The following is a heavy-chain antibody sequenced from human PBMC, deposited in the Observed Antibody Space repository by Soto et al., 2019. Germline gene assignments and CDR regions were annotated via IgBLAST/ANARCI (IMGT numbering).Heavy chain of an antibody. CDR2: ISPYNGHT. J-gene: IGHJ3*01. CDR1: GYTFTTYG. Sequence: QVQLVQSGAEVKKPGASMKVSCKASGYTFTTYGLSWVRQAPGQGLEWRGWISPYNGHTTYAQKLQGRVTMTTDTSTSTAFMELRSLRSYDTSIYYCAILYYEFLTGSYNVGAAHAVDFWGQGTMVTVSS. V-gene: IGHV1-18*01. CDR3: AILYYEFLTGSYNVGAAHAVDF. D-gene: IGHD3-9*01.